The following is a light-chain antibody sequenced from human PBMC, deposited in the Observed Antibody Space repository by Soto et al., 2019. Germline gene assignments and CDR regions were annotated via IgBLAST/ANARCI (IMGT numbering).Light chain of an antibody. CDR3: QSYDRSLSGYV. Sequence: QSVLTQPPSVSEAPGQRVTISCTGSSSNIGAGYEAHWYQQVPGTAPKLLIYENNNRPSGVPDRFSGSESGTSASLAITGLQAEDEAEYYCQSYDRSLSGYVFGAGTKLTVL. CDR1: SSNIGAGYE. CDR2: ENN. V-gene: IGLV1-40*01. J-gene: IGLJ1*01.